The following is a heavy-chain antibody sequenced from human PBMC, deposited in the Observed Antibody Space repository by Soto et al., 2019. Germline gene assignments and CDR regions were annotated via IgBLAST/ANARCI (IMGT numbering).Heavy chain of an antibody. V-gene: IGHV1-3*01. CDR2: INAGCGNT. CDR1: GYTFTNYG. CDR3: ARSGYSSGWYHWYFDF. Sequence: QVQLVQSGAEVKKPGASVKVSCKASGYTFTNYGIHWVRQAPGQRLEWMGWINAGCGNTKYSQKFQGRVTFIRDTAASTADMELSSLRSDDTSMYFCARSGYSSGWYHWYFDFWGRGTLVTVSS. J-gene: IGHJ2*01. D-gene: IGHD6-19*01.